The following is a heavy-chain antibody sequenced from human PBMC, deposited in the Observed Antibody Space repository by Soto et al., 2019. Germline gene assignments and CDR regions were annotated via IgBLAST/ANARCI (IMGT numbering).Heavy chain of an antibody. D-gene: IGHD2-15*01. Sequence: QITLKESGPTLVKPTQTLTLTCTFSGFSLSTSGVGVAWIRQPPGNALEWLALIYWDDDKRYRPSLETRLTITKDTSKNQVVLTMTNMDSVDTATYYCAYLPCSGGSCSWFSYSGMDVWGQGTTVTVSS. V-gene: IGHV2-5*02. CDR2: IYWDDDK. CDR1: GFSLSTSGVG. CDR3: AYLPCSGGSCSWFSYSGMDV. J-gene: IGHJ6*02.